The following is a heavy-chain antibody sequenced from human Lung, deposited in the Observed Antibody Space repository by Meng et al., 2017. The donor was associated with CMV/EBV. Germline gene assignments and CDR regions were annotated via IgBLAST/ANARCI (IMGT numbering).Heavy chain of an antibody. J-gene: IGHJ4*02. V-gene: IGHV3-74*03. D-gene: IGHD1-26*01. CDR2: IDSDGRDM. Sequence: EVQLVESGGGLVQPGGSLRLSCAVSGFTLRRYWMHWVRRAPGKGLEWVSRIDSDGRDMTYADSVRGRFTISRDDAKNTLYLQMNSLRVEDTAVYYCARGVAESLGWEMGYWGQGTLVTVSS. CDR1: GFTLRRYW. CDR3: ARGVAESLGWEMGY.